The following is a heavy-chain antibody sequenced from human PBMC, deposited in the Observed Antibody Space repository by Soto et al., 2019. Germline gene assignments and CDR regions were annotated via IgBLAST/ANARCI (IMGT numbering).Heavy chain of an antibody. CDR2: VNPIVSMS. J-gene: IGHJ4*02. CDR1: GDTFNFYS. CDR3: SSIYGSGYRAFDY. D-gene: IGHD3-10*01. Sequence: QVQLVQSGAEVKRPGSSVKVSCKASGDTFNFYSINWVRQAPGLGLEWMGRVNPIVSMSNYAQKFQGRVTMTADTSKSTAYMELSSLRSEDTAIYYCSSIYGSGYRAFDYWGQGALVTVSS. V-gene: IGHV1-69*02.